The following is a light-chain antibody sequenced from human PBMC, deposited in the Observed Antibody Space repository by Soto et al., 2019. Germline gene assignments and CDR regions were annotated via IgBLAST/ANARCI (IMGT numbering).Light chain of an antibody. CDR2: GAS. CDR1: QSVSSS. J-gene: IGKJ1*01. Sequence: EIVMTQSPATLSVSPGERVTLSCRASQSVSSSLAWYRQKPGQAPRLLISGASSRAAGIPDRFSGSGSETDFTLTISRLEPDDFAMYHCKQYGDSPPTFGQGTKVDIK. V-gene: IGKV3-20*01. CDR3: KQYGDSPPT.